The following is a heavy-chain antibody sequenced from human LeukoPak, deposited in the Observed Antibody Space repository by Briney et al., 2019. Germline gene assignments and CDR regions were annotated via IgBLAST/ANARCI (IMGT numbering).Heavy chain of an antibody. J-gene: IGHJ3*02. CDR1: GYSFTTYW. CDR3: ARRAKIMTTVALHAFDI. D-gene: IGHD4-23*01. Sequence: GESLKISCKTSGYSFTTYWIAWVRQMPGRGLEWMGIIFPRDSDTIYSPSFQGQVTISADKSINTAYLQWSSLKASDTAMYYCARRAKIMTTVALHAFDIWGQGTMVTVSS. V-gene: IGHV5-51*01. CDR2: IFPRDSDT.